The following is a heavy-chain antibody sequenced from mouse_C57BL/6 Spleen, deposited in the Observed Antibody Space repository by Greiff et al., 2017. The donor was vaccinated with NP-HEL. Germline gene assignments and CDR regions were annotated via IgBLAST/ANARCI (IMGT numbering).Heavy chain of an antibody. CDR2: IDPETGGT. D-gene: IGHD2-2*01. J-gene: IGHJ1*03. CDR3: TRMGTMVTTWYFDV. V-gene: IGHV1-15*01. CDR1: GYTFTDYE. Sequence: QVQLQQSGAELVRPGASVTLSCKASGYTFTDYEMHWVKQTPVHGLEWIGAIDPETGGTAYNQKFKGKAILTADKSSSTAYMELRSLTSEDSAVYYCTRMGTMVTTWYFDVWGTGTTVTVSS.